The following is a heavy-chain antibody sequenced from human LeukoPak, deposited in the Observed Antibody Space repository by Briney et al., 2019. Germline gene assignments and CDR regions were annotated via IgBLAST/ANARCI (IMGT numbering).Heavy chain of an antibody. CDR3: ARDRDDILTGYFDY. CDR2: IYSGGST. Sequence: GGSLRLSCAASGFTVSSNYMSWVRQAPGKGLEWVSVIYSGGSTYYADSVKGRFTISRDNSKNTLYLQMNSLRAEDTAVYYCARDRDDILTGYFDYWGQGTLVTVSS. J-gene: IGHJ4*02. CDR1: GFTVSSNY. V-gene: IGHV3-66*01. D-gene: IGHD3-9*01.